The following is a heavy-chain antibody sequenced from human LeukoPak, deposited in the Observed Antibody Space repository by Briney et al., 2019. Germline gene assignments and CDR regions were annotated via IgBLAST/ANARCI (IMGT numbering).Heavy chain of an antibody. D-gene: IGHD6-19*01. CDR3: ARAVVGKEDLDN. CDR1: GGSFSGYY. CDR2: VSHDGSTK. J-gene: IGHJ4*02. V-gene: IGHV3-30*03. Sequence: PSETLSLTCAVYGGSFSGYYWSWIRQPPGKGLEWVAVVSHDGSTKFYADSVKGRFTISRDNSKNTLYLEMKTLGAEDTAVYYCARAVVGKEDLDNWGQGTLVTVSS.